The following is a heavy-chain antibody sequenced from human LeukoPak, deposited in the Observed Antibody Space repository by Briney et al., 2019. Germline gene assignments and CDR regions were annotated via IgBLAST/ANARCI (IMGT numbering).Heavy chain of an antibody. CDR3: ARGLWSGTY. CDR1: GFTFSDYW. CDR2: IKQDGSEK. D-gene: IGHD3-10*01. J-gene: IGHJ4*02. Sequence: GSLRLSCVASGFTFSDYWMTWVRQAPGKGLEWVANIKQDGSEKFCVDSVKGRFTISRDNAENSLYLHMNSLRAEDTAVYYCARGLWSGTYWGQGSLVTVSS. V-gene: IGHV3-7*01.